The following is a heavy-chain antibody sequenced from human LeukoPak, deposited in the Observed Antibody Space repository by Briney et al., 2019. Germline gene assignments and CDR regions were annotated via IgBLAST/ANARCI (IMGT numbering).Heavy chain of an antibody. J-gene: IGHJ4*02. CDR2: ISSNGGVT. CDR3: ASLIVGGTTVRDY. D-gene: IGHD4-17*01. Sequence: GGSLKLSCSASGFTFSSYAMHWVRQAPGKGLQYVSAISSNGGVTYYADSVKGRFTISRNNAKNSLSLQMNSLRAEDTAVYYCASLIVGGTTVRDYWGQGTLVSVSS. V-gene: IGHV3-64*04. CDR1: GFTFSSYA.